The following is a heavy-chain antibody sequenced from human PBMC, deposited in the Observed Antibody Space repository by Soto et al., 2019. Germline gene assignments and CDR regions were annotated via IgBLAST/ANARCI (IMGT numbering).Heavy chain of an antibody. Sequence: PSETLSLTCAVSGGSISSGEYSWSWIRQPPGKGLEWIGYMYYSGSTNYNPSLKSRVTISVDTSKNQFSLKLSSVTAADTAVYYCASIAARSTDYWGQGTLVTVSS. CDR3: ASIAARSTDY. V-gene: IGHV4-61*08. J-gene: IGHJ4*02. CDR2: MYYSGST. D-gene: IGHD6-6*01. CDR1: GGSISSGEYS.